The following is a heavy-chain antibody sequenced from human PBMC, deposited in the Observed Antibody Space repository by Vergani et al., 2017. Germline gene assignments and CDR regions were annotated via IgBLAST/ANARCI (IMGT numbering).Heavy chain of an antibody. CDR1: GFTFRNHG. V-gene: IGHV3-33*01. J-gene: IGHJ4*02. CDR2: IWFDGDNK. D-gene: IGHD4-23*01. Sequence: QVQLVESGGGVVQPGKSLRLSCAASGFTFRNHGMHWVRQAPGKGPEWVAVIWFDGDNKYYADSVKGRFTIARDNSKNTLFLQMNSLRAEDTAVYYCVRDRRPEVVNIFDYWGRGTLVTVPS. CDR3: VRDRRPEVVNIFDY.